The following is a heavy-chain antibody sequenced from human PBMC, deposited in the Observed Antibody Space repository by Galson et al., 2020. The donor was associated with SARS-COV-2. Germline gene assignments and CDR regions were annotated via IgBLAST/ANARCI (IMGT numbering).Heavy chain of an antibody. V-gene: IGHV3-66*01. D-gene: IGHD3-10*01. Sequence: GESLKISCAASGFTVSSNYMSWVRQAPGKGLEWVSVIYSGGSTYYADSVKGRFTISRDNSKNTLYLQMNSLRAEDTAVYYCARERITYYYGSGSYYNEYYFDYWGQGTLVTVSS. CDR1: GFTVSSNY. J-gene: IGHJ4*02. CDR2: IYSGGST. CDR3: ARERITYYYGSGSYYNEYYFDY.